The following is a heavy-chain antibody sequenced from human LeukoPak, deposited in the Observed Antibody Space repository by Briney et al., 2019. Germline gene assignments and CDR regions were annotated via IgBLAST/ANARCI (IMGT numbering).Heavy chain of an antibody. D-gene: IGHD3-10*01. J-gene: IGHJ6*03. CDR3: ARPPYYYGSGTYHYYYYYMDV. V-gene: IGHV4-34*01. CDR2: INHSGST. Sequence: SETLSLTCAVYGGSFSGYYWSWIRQPPGKGLEWIGEINHSGSTNYNPSLKSRVTISVDTSKNQFSLKLSSVTAADTAVYYCARPPYYYGSGTYHYYYYYMDVWGRGTTVTVSS. CDR1: GGSFSGYY.